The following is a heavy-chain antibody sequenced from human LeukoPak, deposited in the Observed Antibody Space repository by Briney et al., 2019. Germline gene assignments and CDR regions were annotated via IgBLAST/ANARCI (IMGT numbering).Heavy chain of an antibody. V-gene: IGHV1-18*01. J-gene: IGHJ6*02. CDR3: ARDEQRKTYGMDV. Sequence: GASVKVSCKASGYTFTSYGISWVRQAPGQGLEWMGWISAYNGNTNYAQKLQGRVTMTTDTSTSTACMELRSLRSDDTAVYYCARDEQRKTYGMDVWGQGTTVTVSS. D-gene: IGHD6-25*01. CDR1: GYTFTSYG. CDR2: ISAYNGNT.